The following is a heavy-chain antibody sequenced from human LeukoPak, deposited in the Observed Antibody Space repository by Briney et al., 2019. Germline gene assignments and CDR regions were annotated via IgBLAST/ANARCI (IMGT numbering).Heavy chain of an antibody. J-gene: IGHJ4*02. V-gene: IGHV4-4*09. D-gene: IGHD2-15*01. CDR1: GASISSSY. Sequence: KSSETLSLTCTVPGASISSSYWSWIRQPPGKGLEWIGYIYTSGSTNYNPSLKSRVTISVDTSKSQFSLNLSSVTAADTAVYFCARRRSGGRDFDYWGQGTLVTVSS. CDR3: ARRRSGGRDFDY. CDR2: IYTSGST.